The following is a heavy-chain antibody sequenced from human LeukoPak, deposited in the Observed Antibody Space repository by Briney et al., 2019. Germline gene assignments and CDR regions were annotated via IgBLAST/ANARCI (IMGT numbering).Heavy chain of an antibody. D-gene: IGHD6-19*01. CDR3: ARGVTGGWYGDFQH. V-gene: IGHV4-59*01. CDR2: IYYSGST. Sequence: SETLSLTCTVSGGSINTYFWSWIRQPPGKGLEWIGYIYYSGSTNYNPSLKSRVTISVDTSKNQFSLKLSSVTAADTAVYYCARGVTGGWYGDFQHWGQGTLVPVSS. CDR1: GGSINTYF. J-gene: IGHJ1*01.